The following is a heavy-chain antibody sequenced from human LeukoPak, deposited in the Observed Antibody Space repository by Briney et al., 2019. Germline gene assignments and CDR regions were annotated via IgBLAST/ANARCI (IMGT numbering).Heavy chain of an antibody. CDR2: IKQDGGEK. Sequence: GGALRLSWAASGFTFSSYWMSWGRQAPGKGLDWVAKIKQDGGEKYYVDSVKGRFTISRDNAKNSLYLQMNSLRAEDTAGNYFARVTTSFGVVMEFDYWGQGTLVTVSS. J-gene: IGHJ4*02. CDR3: ARVTTSFGVVMEFDY. CDR1: GFTFSSYW. D-gene: IGHD3-3*01. V-gene: IGHV3-7*04.